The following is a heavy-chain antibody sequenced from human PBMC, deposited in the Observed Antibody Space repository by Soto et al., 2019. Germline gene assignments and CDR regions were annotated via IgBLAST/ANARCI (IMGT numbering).Heavy chain of an antibody. CDR1: GYNFTAFW. Sequence: GESLKISCKASGYNFTAFWIHWVRQMPGKGLEWLGKIDPSDSYTNYSPSFEGHVTISTDNSITTAYLQWSSLRASDTALYVCARVHKICVDSWAHGTMVTAFS. V-gene: IGHV5-10-1*01. CDR3: ARVHKICVDS. J-gene: IGHJ5*01. CDR2: IDPSDSYT.